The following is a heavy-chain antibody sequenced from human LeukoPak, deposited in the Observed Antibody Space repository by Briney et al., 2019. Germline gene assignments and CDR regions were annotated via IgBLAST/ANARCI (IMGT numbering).Heavy chain of an antibody. CDR2: INPSGGST. Sequence: ASVKVSCKASGYIFTSYYMHWVRQAPGQGLEWMGIINPSGGSTSYAQKFQGRVTMTRDTSTSTVYMELSSLRSEDTAVYYCARRSSGYDLDYWGQGTLVTVSS. CDR1: GYIFTSYY. J-gene: IGHJ4*02. V-gene: IGHV1-46*01. CDR3: ARRSSGYDLDY. D-gene: IGHD5-12*01.